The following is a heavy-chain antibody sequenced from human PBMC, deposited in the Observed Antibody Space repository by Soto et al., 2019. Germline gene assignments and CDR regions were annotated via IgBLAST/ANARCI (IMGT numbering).Heavy chain of an antibody. D-gene: IGHD3-10*01. CDR3: ARGRGDGYNQHWYFDL. Sequence: SETLSLTCAVYGGSFSGYYWSWIRQPPGKGLEWIGEINHSGSTNYNPSLKSRVSISVGTSNNQFSLKLSSVTAADTAVYYCARGRGDGYNQHWYFDLWGRGTLVTVSS. V-gene: IGHV4-34*01. J-gene: IGHJ2*01. CDR2: INHSGST. CDR1: GGSFSGYY.